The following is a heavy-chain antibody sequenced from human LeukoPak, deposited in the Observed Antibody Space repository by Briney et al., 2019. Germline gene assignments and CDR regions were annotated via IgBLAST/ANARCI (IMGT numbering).Heavy chain of an antibody. J-gene: IGHJ4*02. CDR1: GYSFTSYW. V-gene: IGHV5-51*01. CDR2: IYPGDSDN. D-gene: IGHD3-10*01. CDR3: ARQSRDGSKTRGYYFDY. Sequence: GESLKISCKGSGYSFTSYWIGWVRPMPGKGVEWMGIIYPGDSDNTYSPSFQGQVTITADKTISTVYLQWSSLKASDTAMYYCARQSRDGSKTRGYYFDYWGQGTLVTVSS.